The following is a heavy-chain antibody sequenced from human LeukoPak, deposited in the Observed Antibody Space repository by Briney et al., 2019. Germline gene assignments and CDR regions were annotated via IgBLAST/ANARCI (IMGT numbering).Heavy chain of an antibody. CDR3: AREFGDGYNLPVFDY. D-gene: IGHD5-24*01. Sequence: GGSLRLSCAASGFTFSSYAMHWVRQAPGKGLEYVSAISSNGGSTYYANSVKGRFTISRDNSKNTLYLQMGSLRAEDMAVYYCAREFGDGYNLPVFDYWGQGTLVTVSS. CDR2: ISSNGGST. J-gene: IGHJ4*02. CDR1: GFTFSSYA. V-gene: IGHV3-64*01.